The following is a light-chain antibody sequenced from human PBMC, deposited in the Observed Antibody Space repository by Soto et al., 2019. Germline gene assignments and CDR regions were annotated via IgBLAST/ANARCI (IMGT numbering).Light chain of an antibody. CDR3: QVWDSSSDHYV. J-gene: IGLJ1*01. CDR2: DDC. CDR1: DIGNKN. Sequence: ELTQTPSVSVAPGQTARITCGGNDIGNKNVNWYQQKPGQAPVLVVYDDCDRPSGIPERFSGSNSGNTATLTISRVEAGDEADYYCQVWDSSSDHYVFATGTKVTVL. V-gene: IGLV3-21*02.